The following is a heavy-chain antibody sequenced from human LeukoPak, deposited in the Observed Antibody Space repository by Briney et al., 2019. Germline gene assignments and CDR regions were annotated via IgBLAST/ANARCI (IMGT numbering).Heavy chain of an antibody. D-gene: IGHD2-2*01. Sequence: SETLSLTCTVSGGSISSYYWSWIRQPPGKGLEWIGYIYYSGSTNYNPSLKSRITISVDTSKNQFSLKLSSVTAADTAVYYCAGYHPRNTVDFWGQGTLVTVSS. J-gene: IGHJ4*02. CDR1: GGSISSYY. CDR2: IYYSGST. V-gene: IGHV4-59*08. CDR3: AGYHPRNTVDF.